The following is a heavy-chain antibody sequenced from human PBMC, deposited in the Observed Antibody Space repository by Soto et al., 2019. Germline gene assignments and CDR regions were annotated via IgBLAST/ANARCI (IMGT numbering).Heavy chain of an antibody. Sequence: EVQLVESGGGLVQPGGSLRLSCVASGFTFSRYNIHWVRQAPGKGLEWVAYVTTSGDTVFYADSVEGRFAISRDVATKSVHLQMHSLRDEDTAVYYCVREEASGSSGLTYHYYYNGMDVWGQGTTVTVSS. J-gene: IGHJ6*02. D-gene: IGHD3-10*01. CDR2: VTTSGDTV. V-gene: IGHV3-48*02. CDR1: GFTFSRYN. CDR3: VREEASGSSGLTYHYYYNGMDV.